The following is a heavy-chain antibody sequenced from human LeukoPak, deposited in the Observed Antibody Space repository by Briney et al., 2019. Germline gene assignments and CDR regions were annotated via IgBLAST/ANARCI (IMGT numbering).Heavy chain of an antibody. CDR3: ARGGRGSAAVVAPRSFDI. J-gene: IGHJ3*02. CDR2: VSGSGGSA. V-gene: IGHV3-23*01. Sequence: PGGSLRLSCAASGFTFSSYAMSWVRQAPGKGLERVSAVSGSGGSAYYADSVKGRFIISRDISKNTLYLQMNSLRAEDSALYYCARGGRGSAAVVAPRSFDIWGQGTMVTVSS. CDR1: GFTFSSYA. D-gene: IGHD3-22*01.